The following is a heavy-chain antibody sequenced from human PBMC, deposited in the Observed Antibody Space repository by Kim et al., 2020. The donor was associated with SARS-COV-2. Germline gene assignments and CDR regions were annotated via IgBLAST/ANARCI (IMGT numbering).Heavy chain of an antibody. CDR1: GFTFRGYW. J-gene: IGHJ4*02. Sequence: GGSLRLSCAASGFTFRGYWMSWVRQAPGKGLEWVANIKQDGSEKYYVDSVKGRFTISRDNAMNSLYLQMNSLRAEDTAVYHCAREDKYSSSLNYDYWGQGTLVTVSS. D-gene: IGHD6-13*01. V-gene: IGHV3-7*01. CDR2: IKQDGSEK. CDR3: AREDKYSSSLNYDY.